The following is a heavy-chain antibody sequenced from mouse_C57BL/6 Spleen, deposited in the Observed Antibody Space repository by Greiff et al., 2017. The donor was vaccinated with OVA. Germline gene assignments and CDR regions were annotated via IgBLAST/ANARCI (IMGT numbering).Heavy chain of an antibody. CDR1: GYTFTSYW. Sequence: VQLQQPGAELVMPGASVKLSCKASGYTFTSYWMHWVKQRPGQGLEWIGEIDPSDSYTNYNQKFKGKSTLTVDKSSSTAYMQLSSLTSEDSAVYYCARWVLYYAMDYWGQGTSVTVSS. J-gene: IGHJ4*01. CDR3: ARWVLYYAMDY. V-gene: IGHV1-69*01. CDR2: IDPSDSYT.